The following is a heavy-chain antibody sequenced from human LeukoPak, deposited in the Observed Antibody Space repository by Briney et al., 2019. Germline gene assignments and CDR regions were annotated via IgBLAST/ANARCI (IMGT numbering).Heavy chain of an antibody. V-gene: IGHV4-34*01. J-gene: IGHJ4*02. CDR3: ARGRKWLRLGYFDY. CDR2: INHSGST. D-gene: IGHD5-12*01. Sequence: SETLSLTCAVYGGSFSGYYWSWIRQPPGKGLEWIREINHSGSTNYNPSLKSRVTISVDTSKNQFSLKLSSVTAADTAVYYCARGRKWLRLGYFDYWGQGTLVTVSS. CDR1: GGSFSGYY.